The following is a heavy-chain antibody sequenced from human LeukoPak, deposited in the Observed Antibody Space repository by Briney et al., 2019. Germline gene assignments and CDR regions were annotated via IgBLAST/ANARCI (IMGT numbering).Heavy chain of an antibody. Sequence: GGSLRLSCTASGFTFSSYGMHWVRQAPGRGLEWVAVIWYDGSNKYYADSVKGRFTISRDNSKNTLYLQMNSLRAEDTAVYYCARDYSITYYFDDWGQGTLVTVSS. D-gene: IGHD6-13*01. CDR1: GFTFSSYG. J-gene: IGHJ4*02. CDR3: ARDYSITYYFDD. CDR2: IWYDGSNK. V-gene: IGHV3-33*01.